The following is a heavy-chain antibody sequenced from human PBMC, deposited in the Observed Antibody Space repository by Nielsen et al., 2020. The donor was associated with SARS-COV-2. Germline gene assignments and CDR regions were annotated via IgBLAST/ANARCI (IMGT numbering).Heavy chain of an antibody. CDR1: GFTFSNYG. CDR3: AKGPNIVGAMSPVDY. CDR2: ISYDGINK. D-gene: IGHD1-26*01. Sequence: GESLKISCAASGFTFSNYGMHWVRQAPGKRLEWVAVISYDGINKYYADSVQGRFTISRDNSKNTLYLQMNSLRAEDTAVYYCAKGPNIVGAMSPVDYWGQGTLVTVSS. V-gene: IGHV3-30*18. J-gene: IGHJ4*02.